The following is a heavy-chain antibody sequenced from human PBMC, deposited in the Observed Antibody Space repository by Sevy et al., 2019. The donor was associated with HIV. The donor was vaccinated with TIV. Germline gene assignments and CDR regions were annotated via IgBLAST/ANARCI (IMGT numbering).Heavy chain of an antibody. CDR2: ISAYNGNT. CDR3: ARDWGPGYYYDASGVKRDYYFDY. CDR1: DYTFSTQG. D-gene: IGHD3-22*01. J-gene: IGHJ4*02. V-gene: IGHV1-18*01. Sequence: ASVKVSCKASDYTFSTQGFNWVRQAPGQGLEWMGWISAYNGNTKYAQKFQGRVTMTTDTSTSTAYMELRSLTSDDTAVDYCARDWGPGYYYDASGVKRDYYFDYWGQGTLVTVSS.